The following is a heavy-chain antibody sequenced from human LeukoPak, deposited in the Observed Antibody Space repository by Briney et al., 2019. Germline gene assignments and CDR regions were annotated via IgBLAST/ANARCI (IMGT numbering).Heavy chain of an antibody. CDR1: GGSISSSSYY. CDR3: ARDQVVVVPAAPYYHYYMDV. Sequence: SETLSLTCTVSGGSISSSSYYWGWIRQPPGKGLEWIGSIYYSGSTYYNPSLKSRVTISVDTSKNQFSLKLSSVTAADTAVYYCARDQVVVVPAAPYYHYYMDVWGKGTTVTVSS. D-gene: IGHD2-2*01. V-gene: IGHV4-39*07. J-gene: IGHJ6*03. CDR2: IYYSGST.